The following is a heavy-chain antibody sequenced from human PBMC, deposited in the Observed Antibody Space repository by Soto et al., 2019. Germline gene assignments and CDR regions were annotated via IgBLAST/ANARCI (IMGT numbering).Heavy chain of an antibody. CDR3: ARGNSGSYSVLDY. Sequence: GGSLRLSCAASGFTFSSYAMHWVRQAPGKGLERVAVISYDGSNKDYADSVKGRFTISRDNSKNTLYLQMNSLRAEDTAVYYCARGNSGSYSVLDYWGQGTLVTVSS. D-gene: IGHD1-26*01. CDR2: ISYDGSNK. CDR1: GFTFSSYA. J-gene: IGHJ4*02. V-gene: IGHV3-30-3*01.